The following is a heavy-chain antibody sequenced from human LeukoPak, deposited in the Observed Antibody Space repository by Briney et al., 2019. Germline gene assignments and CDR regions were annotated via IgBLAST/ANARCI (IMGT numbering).Heavy chain of an antibody. CDR3: ARTSYSSGWYYFDY. Sequence: TSETLSLTCTVSGGSISSSSYYWGWIRQPPGKGLEWIGSIYYSGSTYYNPSLKSRVTISVDTSKNQFSLKLSSVTAADTAVYYCARTSYSSGWYYFDYWGQGTLVTVSS. CDR2: IYYSGST. J-gene: IGHJ4*02. D-gene: IGHD6-19*01. V-gene: IGHV4-39*01. CDR1: GGSISSSSYY.